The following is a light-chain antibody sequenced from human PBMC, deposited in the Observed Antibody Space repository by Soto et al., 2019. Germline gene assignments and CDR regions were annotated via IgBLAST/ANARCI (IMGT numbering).Light chain of an antibody. CDR3: QQYGRSPPSWT. Sequence: ETVLTQSPGTLSLSPGERATLSCRASQSVSSSYLAWYQQKPGQAPRLLIYGASSRATGIPDRFSGSGSGTDFTLTISRLEPEVFAVYYCQQYGRSPPSWTFGQGTKVEIK. CDR1: QSVSSSY. V-gene: IGKV3-20*01. J-gene: IGKJ1*01. CDR2: GAS.